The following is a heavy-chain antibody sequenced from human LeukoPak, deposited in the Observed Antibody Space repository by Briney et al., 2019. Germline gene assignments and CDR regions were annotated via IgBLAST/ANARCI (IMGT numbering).Heavy chain of an antibody. V-gene: IGHV3-7*03. J-gene: IGHJ6*02. CDR1: GFSFSVYW. Sequence: GGSLRLSCAASGFSFSVYWMSWVRQAPGRGLEWVANIKPDGSEENYGDSVKGRFIISRDNSKNTLYLQMNSLRAEDTAVYYCANLSFDYPYGMDVWGQGTTVTVS. CDR3: ANLSFDYPYGMDV. CDR2: IKPDGSEE.